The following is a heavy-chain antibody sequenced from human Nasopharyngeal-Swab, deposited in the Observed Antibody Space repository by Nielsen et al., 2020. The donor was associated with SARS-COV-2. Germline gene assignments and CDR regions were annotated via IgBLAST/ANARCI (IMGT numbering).Heavy chain of an antibody. V-gene: IGHV3-74*01. CDR3: ARDRYSTTNWFDP. Sequence: GESLKISCAASGFTFSSFWMNWVRQAPGKGLEWVSRISSDGSTTSYADSVRGRFTISRDNAKNTLYLQMNSLRAEDTAVYYCARDRYSTTNWFDPWGQGTLVTVSS. D-gene: IGHD1-26*01. CDR2: ISSDGSTT. J-gene: IGHJ5*02. CDR1: GFTFSSFW.